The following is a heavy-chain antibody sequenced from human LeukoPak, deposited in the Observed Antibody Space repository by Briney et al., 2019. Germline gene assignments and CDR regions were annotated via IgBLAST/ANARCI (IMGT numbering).Heavy chain of an antibody. D-gene: IGHD3-3*01. CDR1: GFTFSSYW. J-gene: IGHJ4*02. V-gene: IGHV3-7*01. CDR3: AKPFGFLEWLYGGYFDS. CDR2: IKQDGSEK. Sequence: GGSLRLSCAASGFTFSSYWMSWVRQAPGKGLEWVANIKQDGSEKYYVDSVKGRFTISRDNAKNSLYLQMNSLRAEDTAVYYCAKPFGFLEWLYGGYFDSWGQGTLVTVSS.